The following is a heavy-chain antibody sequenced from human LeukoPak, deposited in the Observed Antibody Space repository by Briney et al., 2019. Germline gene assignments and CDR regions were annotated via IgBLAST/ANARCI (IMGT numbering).Heavy chain of an antibody. Sequence: SETLSLTCAVSGGSISSYYWRWIRQPAGKGLEWMGRIYTSGSTNYNPSLKSRVTMSVDTSKNQFSLKLSSVTAADTAVYYCARDLFPLGSTSGYDYYYDYGMDVWGQGTTVTVSS. CDR1: GGSISSYY. D-gene: IGHD3-3*01. CDR2: IYTSGST. CDR3: ARDLFPLGSTSGYDYYYDYGMDV. V-gene: IGHV4-4*07. J-gene: IGHJ6*02.